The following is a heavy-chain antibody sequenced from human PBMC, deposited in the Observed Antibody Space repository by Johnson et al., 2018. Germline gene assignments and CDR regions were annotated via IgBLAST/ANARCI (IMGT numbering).Heavy chain of an antibody. CDR1: GGSISSFY. Sequence: QVQLVQSGPGLVKPSETLSLTCTVSGGSISSFYWTWIRQPPGKGLDWIGYIHYRGSTNYNPSLQSRVTMSVDTSKNQFSRKLSSVTAADTPVYYCAVGDYDSSGYYAFNIWGQGAMVTVSS. V-gene: IGHV4-59*01. CDR3: AVGDYDSSGYYAFNI. CDR2: IHYRGST. J-gene: IGHJ3*02. D-gene: IGHD3-22*01.